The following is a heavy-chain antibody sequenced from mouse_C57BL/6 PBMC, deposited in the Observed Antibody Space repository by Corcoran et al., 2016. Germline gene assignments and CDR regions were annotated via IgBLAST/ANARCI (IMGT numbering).Heavy chain of an antibody. CDR3: ARDGSSSLAY. V-gene: IGHV1-18*01. CDR1: GYTFTDYN. CDR2: INPNNGGT. Sequence: EVQLQQSGPELVTPGASVKIPCKASGYTFTDYNMDWVKQSHGKSLEWIGDINPNNGGTIYNQKFKGKATLTVDKSSSTAYMELRSLTSEDTAVYYCARDGSSSLAYWGQGTLVTVSA. J-gene: IGHJ3*01. D-gene: IGHD1-1*01.